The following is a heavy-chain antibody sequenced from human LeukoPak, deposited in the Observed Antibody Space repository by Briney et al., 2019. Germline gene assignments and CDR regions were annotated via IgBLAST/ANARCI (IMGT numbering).Heavy chain of an antibody. V-gene: IGHV4-34*01. CDR1: GGSFSGYY. CDR3: ARARFCGGDCYSLRNHYYYMDV. Sequence: KASETLSLTCAVSGGSFSGYYWSWIRQPPGKGLEWIGEINHSGSTNYNPSLKSRVTISVDTSKNQFSLKLSSVTAADTAVYYCARARFCGGDCYSLRNHYYYMDVWGKGTTVTVSS. J-gene: IGHJ6*03. D-gene: IGHD2-21*01. CDR2: INHSGST.